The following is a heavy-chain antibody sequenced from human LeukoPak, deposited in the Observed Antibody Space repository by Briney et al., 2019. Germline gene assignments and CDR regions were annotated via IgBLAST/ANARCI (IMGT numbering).Heavy chain of an antibody. D-gene: IGHD4-17*01. Sequence: GGSLRLSCAASGFTFRNAWMTWVRQPRGKGLEWGGRLKSKTDGGTTDYAAPVKGRFTISRDNSKNTLYLQMNSLKTEDTAVYYCTTGNYGDYYFDNWGQGTLVTVSS. V-gene: IGHV3-15*01. CDR2: LKSKTDGGTT. J-gene: IGHJ4*02. CDR1: GFTFRNAW. CDR3: TTGNYGDYYFDN.